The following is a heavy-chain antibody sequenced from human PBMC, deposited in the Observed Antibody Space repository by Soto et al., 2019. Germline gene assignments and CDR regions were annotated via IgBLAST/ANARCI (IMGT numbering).Heavy chain of an antibody. J-gene: IGHJ6*02. V-gene: IGHV5-10-1*01. CDR2: IDPSDSYT. CDR1: GYSFTSYW. CDR3: ARLAQYSSSWYPIYYYGMDV. D-gene: IGHD6-13*01. Sequence: LKISCKGSGYSFTSYWISWVRQMPGKGLEGRGRIDPSDSYTNYSPSFQGHVTISADKSISTAYLQWGSLKASDTAMYYCARLAQYSSSWYPIYYYGMDVWGQGTTVTVSS.